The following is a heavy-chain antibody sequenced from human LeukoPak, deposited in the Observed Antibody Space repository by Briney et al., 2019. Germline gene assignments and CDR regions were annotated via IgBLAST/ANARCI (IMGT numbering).Heavy chain of an antibody. CDR2: IKKDGSEK. J-gene: IGHJ4*02. CDR1: GFTFSSYW. Sequence: PGGSLRLSCTASGFTFSSYWMSWVRQAPGKGLEWVANIKKDGSEKKYVDSVKGRFTISRDNAKNSLYLQMNSLRAEDTAVYYCAKDLSSRIGRVYLPDTAYDYWGQGTLVTVSS. D-gene: IGHD5-18*01. CDR3: AKDLSSRIGRVYLPDTAYDY. V-gene: IGHV3-7*01.